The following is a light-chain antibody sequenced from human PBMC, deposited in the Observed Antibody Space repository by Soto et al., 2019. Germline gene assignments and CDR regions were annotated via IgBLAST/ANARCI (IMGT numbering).Light chain of an antibody. Sequence: EIVLTQSPGTLSLSPGERATLFCRASQSVSRSYLVWYQQKPGQAPRLLIYGAFNRATGIPDRFSGSGSGTDFTLTISRLEPEDFAVYYCQQRSNWPLTFGGGTKVDIK. CDR2: GAF. CDR3: QQRSNWPLT. V-gene: IGKV3D-20*02. CDR1: QSVSRSY. J-gene: IGKJ4*01.